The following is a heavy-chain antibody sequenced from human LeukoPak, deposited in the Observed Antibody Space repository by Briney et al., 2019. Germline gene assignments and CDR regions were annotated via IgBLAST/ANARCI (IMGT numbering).Heavy chain of an antibody. CDR2: ISSDGSNI. J-gene: IGHJ4*02. V-gene: IGHV3-30-3*01. Sequence: GGSLRLSCAASGFTFSIYAMHWVRQAPGKGLQWVAFISSDGSNIYYADSVKGRFTISRDNSKNTLYLQMNGLRDEDTAVYYCDPHDSASQFWGQGTLVTVSS. CDR1: GFTFSIYA. D-gene: IGHD6-6*01. CDR3: DPHDSASQF.